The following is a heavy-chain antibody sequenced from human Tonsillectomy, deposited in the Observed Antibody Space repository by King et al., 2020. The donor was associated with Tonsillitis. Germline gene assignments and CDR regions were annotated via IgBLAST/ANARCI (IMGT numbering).Heavy chain of an antibody. J-gene: IGHJ4*02. CDR2: IDPYGTGI. D-gene: IGHD7-27*01. Sequence: VQLVESGGGLVQPGGYLRLSCAVPGFTFRTSWMHWVRQGPGKGLMWVSRIDPYGTGISYADSVKGRFTISRDNAKNSLYLHMTNLRAEDTAVYYCAIDLTGARDYWGQGSRVTVSS. CDR1: GFTFRTSW. V-gene: IGHV3-74*01. CDR3: AIDLTGARDY.